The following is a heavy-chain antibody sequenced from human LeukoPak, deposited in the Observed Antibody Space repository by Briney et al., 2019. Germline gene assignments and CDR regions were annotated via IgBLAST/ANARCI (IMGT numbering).Heavy chain of an antibody. CDR3: AKAQGIAVAMNYYYYGMDV. V-gene: IGHV3-23*01. CDR1: GLTFSSYA. CDR2: ISGNDGRT. D-gene: IGHD6-19*01. Sequence: HAGGSLRLSCAASGLTFSSYAMSWVRQAPGKGLEWVSGISGNDGRTYYADSVKGRFTISRDNSKNTLYLQMISLRAEDTAVYYCAKAQGIAVAMNYYYYGMDVWGQGTTVTVSS. J-gene: IGHJ6*02.